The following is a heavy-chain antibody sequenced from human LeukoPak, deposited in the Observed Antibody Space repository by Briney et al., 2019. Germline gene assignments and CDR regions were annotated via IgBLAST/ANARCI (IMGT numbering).Heavy chain of an antibody. D-gene: IGHD3-22*01. CDR3: ARHGVIEGPDI. V-gene: IGHV4-4*07. J-gene: IGHJ3*02. CDR1: GGAISSYY. CDR2: IYTSGST. Sequence: SETLSLTCTVSGGAISSYYWSWIRRPAGKGLEWIGRIYTSGSTNYNPSLKSRVTMSVDTSKNQFSLKLSSVTAADTAVYYCARHGVIEGPDIWGQGTMVTVSS.